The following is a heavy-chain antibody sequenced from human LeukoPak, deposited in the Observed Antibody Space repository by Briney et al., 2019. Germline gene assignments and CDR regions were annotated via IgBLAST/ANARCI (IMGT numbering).Heavy chain of an antibody. D-gene: IGHD4-17*01. J-gene: IGHJ4*02. CDR1: GFSFSSFA. CDR3: AILGGTVTD. V-gene: IGHV3-64*04. CDR2: ISTNGGST. Sequence: AGGSLRLSCSASGFSFSSFAMHWVRQAPGKGLEYVSAISTNGGSTYYADSVKGRFTISRDSSKNTLYLQMNSLRAEDTAVYYCAILGGTVTDWGQGTLVTVSS.